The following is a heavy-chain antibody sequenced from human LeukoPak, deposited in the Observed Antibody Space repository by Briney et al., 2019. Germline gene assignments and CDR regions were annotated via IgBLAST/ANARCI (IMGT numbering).Heavy chain of an antibody. CDR3: AREYSNSRLFDY. V-gene: IGHV3-33*01. CDR1: GFIFSSYG. CDR2: VWYDGGDK. D-gene: IGHD4-11*01. Sequence: GGSLRLSCAASGFIFSSYGMHWVRQAPGKGLEWVAVVWYDGGDKYYAASVKGRFTISRDNSKNTLYLQMTSLRAEDTAVYYCAREYSNSRLFDYWGQGTLVTVSS. J-gene: IGHJ4*02.